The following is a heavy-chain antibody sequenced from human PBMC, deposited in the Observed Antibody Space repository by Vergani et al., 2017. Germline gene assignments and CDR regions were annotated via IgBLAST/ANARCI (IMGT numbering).Heavy chain of an antibody. Sequence: EVQLVESGGGLVKPGGSLRLSCAASGFTFCNAWMSWVRQAPGKGLEWVGRIKSKTDGGTTDYAAPVKGRFTISRDDSKNTLYLQMNSLRAEDTAVYYCAKESRRIAAAGTGDYWGQGTLVTVSS. CDR2: IKSKTDGGTT. D-gene: IGHD6-13*01. V-gene: IGHV3-15*01. CDR1: GFTFCNAW. CDR3: AKESRRIAAAGTGDY. J-gene: IGHJ4*02.